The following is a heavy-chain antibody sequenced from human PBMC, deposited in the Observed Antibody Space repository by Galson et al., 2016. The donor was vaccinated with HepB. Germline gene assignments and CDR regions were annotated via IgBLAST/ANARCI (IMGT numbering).Heavy chain of an antibody. CDR3: ATGGGAFDY. CDR2: FCTHENT. CDR1: GGAISNWC. Sequence: ETLSLTCTVSGGAISNWCWNWIRQPAGNELEWIGRFCTHENTKYSPSLKSRVTMSIDTSKNQFSLKLNSVTAADTAVYYCATGGGAFDYWGQGTLVTVSS. J-gene: IGHJ4*02. V-gene: IGHV4-4*07. D-gene: IGHD2-21*01.